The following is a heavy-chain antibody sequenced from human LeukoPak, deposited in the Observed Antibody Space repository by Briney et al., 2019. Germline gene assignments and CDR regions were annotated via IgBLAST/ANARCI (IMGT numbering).Heavy chain of an antibody. CDR1: GFTFSNYG. Sequence: PGGSLRLSCAASGFTFSNYGMHWVRQAPGKGLEWVAVIWYDGSNQYYAGSVKGRFTISRDNSKNTVYLQMNSLRADDTAVYYCAANFDFWGQGTLVTVSS. V-gene: IGHV3-33*01. D-gene: IGHD2-15*01. J-gene: IGHJ4*02. CDR3: AANFDF. CDR2: IWYDGSNQ.